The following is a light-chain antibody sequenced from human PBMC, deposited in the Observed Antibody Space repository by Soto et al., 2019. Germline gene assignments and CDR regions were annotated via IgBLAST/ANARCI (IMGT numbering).Light chain of an antibody. J-gene: IGKJ1*01. CDR2: DAS. Sequence: ETVLTQSPGTLSLSPGERATLFCRASQSVTNNYLAWYQQKPGQAPRLLIYDASTRATGIPDKFSGSGSGTDFTLTISNLEPVDFAVYYCQQHGRSPPSWTFGQGTKVEIK. V-gene: IGKV3-20*01. CDR1: QSVTNNY. CDR3: QQHGRSPPSWT.